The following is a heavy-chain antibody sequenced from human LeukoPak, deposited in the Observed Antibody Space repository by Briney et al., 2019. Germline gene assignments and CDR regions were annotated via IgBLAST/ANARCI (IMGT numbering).Heavy chain of an antibody. CDR1: GYTFTSYD. Sequence: ASVKVSCKASGYTFTSYDINWVRQAPGQGLEWMGWINPNSGGTNYAQKFQGRVTMTRDTSISTAYMELSRLRSDDTAVYYCARDLEGCSSTSCYGLRFDPWGQGTLVTVSS. CDR3: ARDLEGCSSTSCYGLRFDP. V-gene: IGHV1-2*02. D-gene: IGHD2-2*01. CDR2: INPNSGGT. J-gene: IGHJ5*02.